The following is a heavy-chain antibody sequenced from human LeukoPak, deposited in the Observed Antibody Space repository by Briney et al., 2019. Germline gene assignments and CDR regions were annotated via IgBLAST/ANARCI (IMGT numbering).Heavy chain of an antibody. CDR3: ARQYCSSTSCTFDY. CDR2: ISSTGANT. CDR1: GFTFSTYA. V-gene: IGHV3-64*01. D-gene: IGHD2-2*01. Sequence: GGSLSLSCAASGFTFSTYAMHWVRQAPGKGLDFVSAISSTGANTYYANSVKGRFTISRDNSKNTLYLQMGSLRPEDMAVYYCARQYCSSTSCTFDYWGQGTLVTVSS. J-gene: IGHJ4*02.